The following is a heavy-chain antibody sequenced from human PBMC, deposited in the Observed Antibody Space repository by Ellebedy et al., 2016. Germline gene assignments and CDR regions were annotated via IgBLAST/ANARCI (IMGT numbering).Heavy chain of an antibody. D-gene: IGHD1-26*01. CDR1: GFTFSSYA. V-gene: IGHV3-23*01. J-gene: IGHJ4*02. Sequence: GGSLRLSXAASGFTFSSYAMSWFRQAPGKGLEWVSAISGSGGSTYYADSVKGRFTIARDNAKNSLYLQMNSLRAEDTAVYYCARAPYSGRPCQDYWGQGTVVTVSS. CDR2: ISGSGGST. CDR3: ARAPYSGRPCQDY.